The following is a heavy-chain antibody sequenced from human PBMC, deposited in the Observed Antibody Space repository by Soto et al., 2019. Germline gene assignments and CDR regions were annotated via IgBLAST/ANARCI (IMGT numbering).Heavy chain of an antibody. CDR3: AREGYDDYYYYGMDV. V-gene: IGHV3-30-3*01. D-gene: IGHD1-1*01. Sequence: QVQLVESGGGLVKPGGSLRLSCAASGFTFSSYAMHWVRQAPGKGLEWVAVISYDGSNKYYADSVKGRFTISRDNSKNTLYLQMNSLRAEDTAVYYCAREGYDDYYYYGMDVWGQGTTVTVSS. CDR1: GFTFSSYA. CDR2: ISYDGSNK. J-gene: IGHJ6*02.